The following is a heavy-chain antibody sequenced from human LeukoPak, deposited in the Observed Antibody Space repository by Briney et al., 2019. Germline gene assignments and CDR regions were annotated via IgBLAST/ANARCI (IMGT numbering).Heavy chain of an antibody. CDR1: GGSFSTYA. D-gene: IGHD6-19*01. J-gene: IGHJ3*02. CDR3: ARVAVAGIPDAFDI. CDR2: IIPVFGIA. V-gene: IGHV1-69*04. Sequence: SVKVSCKASGGSFSTYAINWVRQAPGQGLEWVGRIIPVFGIANYAQKFQGRVTITADKSTSTAYMELSSLRSEDTAVYYCARVAVAGIPDAFDIWGQGTMVTVSS.